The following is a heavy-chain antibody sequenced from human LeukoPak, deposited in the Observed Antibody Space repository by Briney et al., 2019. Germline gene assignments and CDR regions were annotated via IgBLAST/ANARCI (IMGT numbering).Heavy chain of an antibody. V-gene: IGHV4-59*01. J-gene: IGHJ3*02. Sequence: SSETLSLTCTVSGGSISSYYWSWIRQPPGKGLEWIGYIYYSGSTNYNPSLKSRVTISVDTSKNQFSLKLSSVTAADTAVHYCAREPTVTPDAFDIWGQGTMVTVSS. D-gene: IGHD4-17*01. CDR3: AREPTVTPDAFDI. CDR2: IYYSGST. CDR1: GGSISSYY.